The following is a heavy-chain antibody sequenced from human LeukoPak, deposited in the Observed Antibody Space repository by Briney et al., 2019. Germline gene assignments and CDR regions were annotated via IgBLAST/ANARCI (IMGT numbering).Heavy chain of an antibody. CDR1: GDSVSSNSAA. CDR2: TYYRSKWYN. J-gene: IGHJ3*02. V-gene: IGHV6-1*01. D-gene: IGHD7-27*01. CDR3: ARDRVKLGIKVGVAFDI. Sequence: SQTLSLTCAISGDSVSSNSAAWNWIRQSPSRGLEWLGRTYYRSKWYNDYAVSVNSRITINPDTSKNQFSLQLNSVTPEDTAVYYCARDRVKLGIKVGVAFDIWGQGTMVTVSS.